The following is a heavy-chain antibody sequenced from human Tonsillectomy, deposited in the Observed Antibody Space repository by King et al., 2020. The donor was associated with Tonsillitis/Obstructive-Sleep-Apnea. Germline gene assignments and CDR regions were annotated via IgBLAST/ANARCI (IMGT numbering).Heavy chain of an antibody. V-gene: IGHV3-30*04. D-gene: IGHD1-26*01. Sequence: VQLVESGGGVVQPGRSLRLACAASGFTFSSYAMHWVRQAPGKGLEWVAVISNDGNNKYYADSVKGRFTISRDNSKNTLYLQMNSLRPEDSAVYFCVRLGARRGFDYWGQGTLDTVSS. J-gene: IGHJ4*02. CDR1: GFTFSSYA. CDR3: VRLGARRGFDY. CDR2: ISNDGNNK.